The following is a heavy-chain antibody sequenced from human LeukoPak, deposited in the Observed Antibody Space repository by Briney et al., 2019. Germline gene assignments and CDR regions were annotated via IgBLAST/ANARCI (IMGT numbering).Heavy chain of an antibody. CDR1: GYTFTSYD. CDR2: MNPNSGNT. V-gene: IGHV1-8*01. D-gene: IGHD3-22*01. J-gene: IGHJ3*02. Sequence: ASVKVSCKASGYTFTSYDINWVRQATGQGLEWMGWMNPNSGNTGYAQKFQGRVTMTRNTSISTAYMELSSLRSEDTAVYYCASDCYYDSSGYPHPGPDAFDIWGQGTMVTVSS. CDR3: ASDCYYDSSGYPHPGPDAFDI.